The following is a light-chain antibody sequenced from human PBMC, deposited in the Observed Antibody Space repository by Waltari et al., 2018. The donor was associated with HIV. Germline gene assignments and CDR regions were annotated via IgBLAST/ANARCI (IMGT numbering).Light chain of an antibody. J-gene: IGLJ2*01. Sequence: QSALTQPASVSGSPGQSITIACTGTRDDIGLYNFVSWYQKHPDKAPQLIIYGNTNRPSGVSYRFSGSKSDNTASLTISGLQAEDEADYYCSSFATSDTLLFGGGTKLTVL. V-gene: IGLV2-14*01. CDR3: SSFATSDTLL. CDR1: RDDIGLYNF. CDR2: GNT.